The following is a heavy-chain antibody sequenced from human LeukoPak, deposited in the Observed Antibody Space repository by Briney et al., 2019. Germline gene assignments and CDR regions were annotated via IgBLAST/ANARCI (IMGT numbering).Heavy chain of an antibody. CDR1: GGSISSGSYY. J-gene: IGHJ3*01. V-gene: IGHV4-61*02. CDR2: IYTSGST. Sequence: SETLSLTCTVSGGSISSGSYYWSWIRQPAGKGLEWIGRIYTSGSTYYNPSLKSRVTISIDRSTNHFSLKLTSVTAADTAVYYCARYHRVNVALDLWGQGTLVTVSS. CDR3: ARYHRVNVALDL. D-gene: IGHD2-2*01.